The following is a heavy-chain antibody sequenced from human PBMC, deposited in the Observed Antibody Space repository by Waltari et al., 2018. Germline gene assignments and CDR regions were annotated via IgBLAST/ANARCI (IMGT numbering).Heavy chain of an antibody. CDR1: GYTFSNFG. D-gene: IGHD3-22*01. CDR2: ISGYKGET. J-gene: IGHJ4*02. CDR3: ARGGFLKSIIIVVMDFDY. Sequence: QGQLVQSGAEVKKTGASVKVSCKASGYTFSNFGIHWIRHGPGQGFEWMGWISGYKGETRYAQKFQDRVTMTTDASTKTAYMELRSLRPDDTAMYYCARGGFLKSIIIVVMDFDYWGQGTQVTVSS. V-gene: IGHV1-18*01.